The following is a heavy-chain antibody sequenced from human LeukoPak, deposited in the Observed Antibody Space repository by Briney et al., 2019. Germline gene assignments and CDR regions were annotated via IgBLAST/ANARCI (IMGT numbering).Heavy chain of an antibody. CDR1: GCTCRSYA. CDR3: AKGDTYYDFWSGYTNFDY. CDR2: ISGSGGST. J-gene: IGHJ4*02. Sequence: GGSLRLSCADSGCTCRSYAMSWVRQAPGKGLEWVSAISGSGGSTYYADSVKGRFTISRDNSKNTLYLQMNSLRAEDTAVYYCAKGDTYYDFWSGYTNFDYWGQGTLVTVPS. D-gene: IGHD3-3*01. V-gene: IGHV3-23*01.